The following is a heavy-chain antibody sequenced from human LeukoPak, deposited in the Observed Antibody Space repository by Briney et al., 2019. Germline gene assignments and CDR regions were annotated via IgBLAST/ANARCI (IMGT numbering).Heavy chain of an antibody. CDR3: ARIYSGYDL. Sequence: ASVKVSCKASGYSFTSYYIHWVRQAPGQGLEWMGWINPNNGVTNYAEKFQDRVTMTSDTSISTAYMELRSLRSDDTAVYYCARIYSGYDLWGQGTLVTVSS. J-gene: IGHJ5*02. V-gene: IGHV1-2*02. CDR2: INPNNGVT. CDR1: GYSFTSYY. D-gene: IGHD5-12*01.